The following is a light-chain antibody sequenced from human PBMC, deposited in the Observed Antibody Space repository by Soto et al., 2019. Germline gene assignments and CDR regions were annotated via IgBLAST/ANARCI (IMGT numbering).Light chain of an antibody. CDR1: QSVGSTY. Sequence: ENILTQSPGTLSLSPGERATLSCRASQSVGSTYLGWYQQKPGQAPRLLIYDASSRATGIPDRFSGSVSGTDFTLTISRLVPEDFAVYYCQQYVSSPYSFGQGTKLEI. J-gene: IGKJ2*01. V-gene: IGKV3-20*01. CDR3: QQYVSSPYS. CDR2: DAS.